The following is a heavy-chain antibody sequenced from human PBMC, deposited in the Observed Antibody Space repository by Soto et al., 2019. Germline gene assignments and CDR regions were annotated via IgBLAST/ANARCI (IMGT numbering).Heavy chain of an antibody. Sequence: ASVKVSCKASGYTFTSYGINWVRQAPGQGLEWMGWISAYNGNTNYAQKLQGRVTMTTDTSTSTAYMDLRGLRSDDTAVYYCARIRCSSGSCYVYDMDVWGQGTTVTVSS. J-gene: IGHJ6*02. CDR2: ISAYNGNT. V-gene: IGHV1-18*01. CDR1: GYTFTSYG. CDR3: ARIRCSSGSCYVYDMDV. D-gene: IGHD2-15*01.